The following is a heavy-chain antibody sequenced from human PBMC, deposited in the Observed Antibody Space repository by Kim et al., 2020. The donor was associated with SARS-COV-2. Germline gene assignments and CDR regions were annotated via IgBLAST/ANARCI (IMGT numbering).Heavy chain of an antibody. J-gene: IGHJ6*02. CDR3: ARAGESGWFRVISGMDV. Sequence: SETLSLTCTVSGGSISSYSWSWIRQPPGKGLEWIGYIYYSGSTNYNPSLKSRVTISVDTSKNQFSLKLSSVTAADTAVYYCARAGESGWFRVISGMDVWGQGTTVTVSS. CDR2: IYYSGST. D-gene: IGHD3-10*01. V-gene: IGHV4-59*13. CDR1: GGSISSYS.